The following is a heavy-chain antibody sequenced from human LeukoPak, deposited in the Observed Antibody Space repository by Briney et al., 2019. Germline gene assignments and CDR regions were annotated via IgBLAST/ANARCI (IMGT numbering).Heavy chain of an antibody. CDR3: TRDQVIRGVVD. CDR2: IYHSGTT. CDR1: GYSISSGYY. D-gene: IGHD3-10*01. J-gene: IGHJ4*02. V-gene: IGHV4-38-2*02. Sequence: SETLSLTCTVSGYSISSGYYWGWIRQPPGKGLEWIGSIYHSGTTYYNPSLKSRVTISVDTSKNQFSLKLSSVTAAGTAVYYCTRDQVIRGVVDWGQGTLVTVSS.